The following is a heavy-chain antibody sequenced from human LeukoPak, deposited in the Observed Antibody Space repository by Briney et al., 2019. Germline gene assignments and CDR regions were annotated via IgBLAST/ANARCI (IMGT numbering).Heavy chain of an antibody. CDR3: ARARGLIYSDYDLFDY. J-gene: IGHJ4*02. D-gene: IGHD5-12*01. CDR1: GYTFSDYY. Sequence: ASVKVSCKASGYTFSDYYIHWARQAPGQGLEWVGWINPKTGGTDYAQRFQGSVTMTRDTSINTAYMELNRLKFDDTAVFYCARARGLIYSDYDLFDYWGQGTLVTVSS. CDR2: INPKTGGT. V-gene: IGHV1-2*02.